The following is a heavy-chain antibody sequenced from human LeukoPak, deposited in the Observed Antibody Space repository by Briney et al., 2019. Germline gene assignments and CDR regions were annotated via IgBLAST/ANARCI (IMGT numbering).Heavy chain of an antibody. J-gene: IGHJ4*02. Sequence: GGSLRLSCAASGFTFSKYWMLWVRQAPGKGLESVSRINTDGTVTTYGDSVKGRFTVSRDNADNTMFLQMNSARDEDTAVYYCATKQWLAPPPDSWGQGTPVTVYS. V-gene: IGHV3-74*01. CDR1: GFTFSKYW. CDR2: INTDGTVT. D-gene: IGHD6-19*01. CDR3: ATKQWLAPPPDS.